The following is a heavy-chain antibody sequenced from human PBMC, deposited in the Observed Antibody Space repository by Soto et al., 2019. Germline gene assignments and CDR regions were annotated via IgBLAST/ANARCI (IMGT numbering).Heavy chain of an antibody. CDR3: ARLGVTVVTGGANYYYYGMDV. D-gene: IGHD1-26*01. CDR1: GGSISSSSYY. V-gene: IGHV4-39*01. CDR2: IYYSGST. J-gene: IGHJ6*02. Sequence: QLQLQESGPGLVKPSETLSLTCTVSGGSISSSSYYWGWIRQPPGKGLEWIGSIYYSGSTYYNPSLKSRVTISVDTSKNQFSLKLSSVTAADTAVYYCARLGVTVVTGGANYYYYGMDVWGQGTTVTVSS.